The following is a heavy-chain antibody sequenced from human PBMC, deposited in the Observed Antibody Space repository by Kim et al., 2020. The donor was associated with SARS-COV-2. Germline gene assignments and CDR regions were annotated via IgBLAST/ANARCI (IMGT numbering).Heavy chain of an antibody. CDR2: IKYDGSGI. Sequence: GGSLRLSCAASGFAFSSYWMHWARQAPGKGLVWVSRIKYDGSGIGYADSVKGRFTVSIDNAKNTLYLQMDSLRAEDTAVYYCARDSYSSVYDWGQGTLVTVSS. J-gene: IGHJ4*02. CDR3: ARDSYSSVYD. V-gene: IGHV3-74*01. CDR1: GFAFSSYW. D-gene: IGHD1-26*01.